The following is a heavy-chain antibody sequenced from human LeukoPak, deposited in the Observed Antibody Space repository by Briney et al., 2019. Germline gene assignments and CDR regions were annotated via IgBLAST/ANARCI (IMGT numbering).Heavy chain of an antibody. CDR1: GFSFSTYA. Sequence: GGSLRLSCTASGFSFSTYAMTWVRQAPGKGLEWISSMSSGSRYIYYADSVRGRFTISRDNTKNSLYLLMNNLRAVDTAIYYCARDRPTGASRVFVVQWGQGTPVTVSS. CDR2: MSSGSRYI. CDR3: ARDRPTGASRVFVVQ. V-gene: IGHV3-21*06. D-gene: IGHD2-15*01. J-gene: IGHJ4*02.